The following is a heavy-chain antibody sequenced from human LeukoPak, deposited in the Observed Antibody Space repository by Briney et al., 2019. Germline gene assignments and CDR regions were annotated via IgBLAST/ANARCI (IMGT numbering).Heavy chain of an antibody. D-gene: IGHD3-22*01. CDR2: MYYGGTT. Sequence: SETLSLTCSVSGGSLGSSTNYGGWVRQTPGKGMEWIGSMYYGGTTYYNPSLKSRVTLSIDTSKNQISLRLNSVTAADSAVYFCATGKFSGYYDYWGQGTLVTVAP. CDR1: GGSLGSSTNY. J-gene: IGHJ4*02. V-gene: IGHV4-39*01. CDR3: ATGKFSGYYDY.